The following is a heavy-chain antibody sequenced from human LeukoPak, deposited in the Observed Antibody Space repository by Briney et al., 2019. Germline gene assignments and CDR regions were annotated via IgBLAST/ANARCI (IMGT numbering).Heavy chain of an antibody. CDR3: ARAPYYDTSGSQFDH. CDR2: INPSGGST. V-gene: IGHV1-46*01. Sequence: ASVKVSCKASGYTFSSYYIHWVRQAPGQGLEWMGIINPSGGSTAYAQKFQGRVTMTRDTSTSTVYMELSSLRSEDTAVYYCARAPYYDTSGSQFDHWGQGGLVTVSS. J-gene: IGHJ4*02. CDR1: GYTFSSYY. D-gene: IGHD3-22*01.